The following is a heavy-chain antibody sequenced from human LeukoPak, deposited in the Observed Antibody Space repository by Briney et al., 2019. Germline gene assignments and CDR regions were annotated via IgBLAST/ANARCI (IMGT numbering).Heavy chain of an antibody. CDR2: MFHGGTT. D-gene: IGHD1-26*01. V-gene: IGHV4-59*01. CDR1: GGSIT. CDR3: ARDGIVGTTLFDWYFDL. Sequence: SETLSLTCSVSGGSITRSWIGQPPGKGLEWIGYMFHGGTTNYNPSLKSRVTISVDTSKNQFSLRLSSVTAADTAVYYCARDGIVGTTLFDWYFDLWGRGTLVTVSS. J-gene: IGHJ2*01.